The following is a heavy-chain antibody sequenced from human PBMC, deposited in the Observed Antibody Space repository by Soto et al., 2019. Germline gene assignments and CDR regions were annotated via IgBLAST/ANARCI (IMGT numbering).Heavy chain of an antibody. Sequence: GGSLRLSCVASGFSFSSYTMNWVRQALGKGLEWVSGVSGNGGNTYYADSVKGRFSISRDNSKNTLYLQLNSLRAEDTAIYYCAKDRMGASGWFDPWGQGTPATVSS. J-gene: IGHJ5*02. CDR1: GFSFSSYT. CDR3: AKDRMGASGWFDP. D-gene: IGHD1-26*01. V-gene: IGHV3-23*01. CDR2: VSGNGGNT.